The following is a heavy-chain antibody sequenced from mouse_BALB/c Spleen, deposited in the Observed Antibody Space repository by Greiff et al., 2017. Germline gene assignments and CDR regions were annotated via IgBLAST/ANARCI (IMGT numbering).Heavy chain of an antibody. CDR3: AREGAYYRYPAWFAY. Sequence: VQLQQSGPELVKPGASVKMSCKASGYTFTSYVMHWVKQKPGQGLEWIGYINPYNDGTKYNEKFKGKATLTSDKSSSTAYMELSSLTSEDSAVYYCAREGAYYRYPAWFAYWGQGTLVTVSA. CDR1: GYTFTSYV. V-gene: IGHV1-14*01. CDR2: INPYNDGT. D-gene: IGHD2-14*01. J-gene: IGHJ3*01.